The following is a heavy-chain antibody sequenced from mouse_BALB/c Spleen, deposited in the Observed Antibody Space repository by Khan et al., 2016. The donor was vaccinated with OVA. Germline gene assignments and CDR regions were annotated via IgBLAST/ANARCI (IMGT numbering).Heavy chain of an antibody. J-gene: IGHJ4*01. CDR2: IWGDGST. Sequence: QVQLKESGPGLVAPSQSLSITCTVSGFSLTTYGVNWIRQPPGKGLEWLGVIWGDGSTNYHSALISRLSISKDYSKSQVCLKLNSLQTDDTATYYCAKWGDGSTYAMDYWGQGTSVTVSS. V-gene: IGHV2-3*01. CDR3: AKWGDGSTYAMDY. CDR1: GFSLTTYG. D-gene: IGHD2-3*01.